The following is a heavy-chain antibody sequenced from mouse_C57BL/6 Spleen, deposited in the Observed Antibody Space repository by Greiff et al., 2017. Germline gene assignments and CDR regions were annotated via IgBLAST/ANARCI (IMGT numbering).Heavy chain of an antibody. V-gene: IGHV1-64*01. CDR3: ARWNCGSSMYYFDY. CDR1: GYTFTSYW. CDR2: IHPNSGST. Sequence: QVQLQQPGAELVKPGASVKLSCKASGYTFTSYWMHWVKQRPGQGLEWIGMIHPNSGSTNYNEKFKSKATLTVDKSSSTAYMQLSSLTSEDSAVYYCARWNCGSSMYYFDYWGQGTTLTVSS. D-gene: IGHD1-1*01. J-gene: IGHJ2*01.